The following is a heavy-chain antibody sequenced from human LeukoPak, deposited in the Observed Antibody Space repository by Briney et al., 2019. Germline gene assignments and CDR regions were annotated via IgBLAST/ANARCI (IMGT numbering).Heavy chain of an antibody. CDR3: ARGLYYHDSRGLDY. Sequence: GASVTVSCTASGYAFTSYYITWVRQAPGQGLEWMGWISAYNGKTNYAQMFQGRVTMTTDTSTTTAYMELRGLRSDDTAVYYCARGLYYHDSRGLDYWGQGTLVTVSS. D-gene: IGHD3-22*01. V-gene: IGHV1-18*01. CDR2: ISAYNGKT. CDR1: GYAFTSYY. J-gene: IGHJ4*02.